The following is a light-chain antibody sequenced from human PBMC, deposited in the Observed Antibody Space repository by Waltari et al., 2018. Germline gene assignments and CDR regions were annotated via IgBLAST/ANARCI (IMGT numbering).Light chain of an antibody. CDR1: SSDVGAYNY. CDR3: SSYGGSNTVV. J-gene: IGLJ2*01. V-gene: IGLV2-8*01. CDR2: EVS. Sequence: QSALTPPPSASGSPGQSVTLSCTGTSSDVGAYNYVSWYQQHPGKAPKLMISEVSKRPSGVPDRFSGSKSGNTASLTVSGLQSEDEADYYCSSYGGSNTVVFGGGTKLTVL.